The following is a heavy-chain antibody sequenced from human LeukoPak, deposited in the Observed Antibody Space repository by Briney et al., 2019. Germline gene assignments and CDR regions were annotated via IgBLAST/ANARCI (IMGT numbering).Heavy chain of an antibody. J-gene: IGHJ4*02. CDR1: GFTFSSHA. Sequence: PGASLRLSCAASGFTFSSHAMHWVRQAPGKGLEWVAVTAYDGNNKYYADSVKGRFTISRDNSKNTLYLQMNSLRSEDTAVYYCAGERKAVAGLFDYWGQGTLVTVSS. CDR2: TAYDGNNK. CDR3: AGERKAVAGLFDY. V-gene: IGHV3-30-3*01. D-gene: IGHD6-19*01.